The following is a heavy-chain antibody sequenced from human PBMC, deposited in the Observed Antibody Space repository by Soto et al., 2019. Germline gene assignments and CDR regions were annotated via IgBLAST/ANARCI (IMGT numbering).Heavy chain of an antibody. CDR3: ARAAPGYSSSRWDAFDI. J-gene: IGHJ3*02. D-gene: IGHD6-13*01. CDR2: IIPIFGTA. CDR1: GGTFSSYA. V-gene: IGHV1-69*01. Sequence: QVQLVQSGAEVKKPGSSVKVSCKASGGTFSSYAISWVRQAPGQGLEWMGGIIPIFGTANYAQKFQGRVTITADDSTSTAYMELSSLRSEDTAVYYCARAAPGYSSSRWDAFDIWGQGTMVTVSS.